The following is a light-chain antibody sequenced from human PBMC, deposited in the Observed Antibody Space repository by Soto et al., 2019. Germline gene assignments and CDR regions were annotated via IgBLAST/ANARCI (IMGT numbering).Light chain of an antibody. CDR3: VLYMGSGIWV. J-gene: IGLJ3*02. CDR2: STN. V-gene: IGLV8-61*01. Sequence: QAVVTQEPSGSVSPGGTVTLTCGLSSGSVSISYYPIWYQQTPGQAPRTLIYSTNTRSSGVPDRFSGSILGNKAALTITGAQADDESDYYCVLYMGSGIWVFGGGTKLTVL. CDR1: SGSVSISYY.